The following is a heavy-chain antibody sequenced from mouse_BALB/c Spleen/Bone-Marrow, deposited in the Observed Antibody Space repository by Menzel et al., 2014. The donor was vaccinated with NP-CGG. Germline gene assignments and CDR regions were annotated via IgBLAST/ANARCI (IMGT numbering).Heavy chain of an antibody. CDR2: IHYSGGA. CDR1: GYSITSGYT. D-gene: IGHD3-3*01. CDR3: ARGGLDFDY. V-gene: IGHV3-1*02. J-gene: IGHJ2*01. Sequence: VQLKESGSDLVRPSQSLSLTCTVTGYSITSGYTWHWIRQFPGNKLEWMGDIHYSGGANYNPSLKSRISITRDTSKNHFFLQLNSVTTEDTATYYCARGGLDFDYWGQGATLTVSS.